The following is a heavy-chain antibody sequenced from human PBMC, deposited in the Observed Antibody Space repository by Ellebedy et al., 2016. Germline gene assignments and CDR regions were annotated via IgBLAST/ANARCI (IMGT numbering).Heavy chain of an antibody. CDR2: ISSSSSDI. Sequence: GESLKISXAASGFTFSLYAMNWVRQAPGKGLEWVSSISSSSSDIYYADSVKGRFTISRDNAKNSLYLQMNSLRAEDTAVYYCARGSTLAFCGGDCYSPVDWGQGTLVTVSS. J-gene: IGHJ1*01. CDR1: GFTFSLYA. V-gene: IGHV3-21*01. CDR3: ARGSTLAFCGGDCYSPVD. D-gene: IGHD2-21*02.